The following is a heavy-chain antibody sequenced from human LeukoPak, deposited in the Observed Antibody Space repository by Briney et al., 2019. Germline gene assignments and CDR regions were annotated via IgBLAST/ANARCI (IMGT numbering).Heavy chain of an antibody. D-gene: IGHD1-1*01. CDR2: TYYRGTT. CDR1: AYSISSGYY. J-gene: IGHJ4*02. CDR3: ARDWNRYAY. Sequence: SETLSLTCTVSAYSISSGYYWGWIRQPPGKGLEWIGSTYYRGTTYYNPSLKSRVTISVDTSKNQFSLQLSSVTAADTAVYYCARDWNRYAYWGQGTLVTVSS. V-gene: IGHV4-38-2*02.